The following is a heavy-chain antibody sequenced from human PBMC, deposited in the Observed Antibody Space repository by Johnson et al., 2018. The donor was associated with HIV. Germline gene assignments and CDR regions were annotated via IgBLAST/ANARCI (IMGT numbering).Heavy chain of an antibody. J-gene: IGHJ3*02. CDR1: GFTFDDYG. Sequence: QVQLVESGGGVVRPGGSLRLSCAASGFTFDDYGMHWVRQAPGKGLEWVAVIWYDGSNTFYEASVKGRFTISRDNSKNTLYLQMNSLRAEDTAVYYCVKGSRDLGGAFDIWGQGTMVTVSS. CDR2: IWYDGSNT. CDR3: VKGSRDLGGAFDI. V-gene: IGHV3-33*06.